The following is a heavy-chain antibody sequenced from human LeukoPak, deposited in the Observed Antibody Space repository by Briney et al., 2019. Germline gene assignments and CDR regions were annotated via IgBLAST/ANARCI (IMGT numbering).Heavy chain of an antibody. CDR1: GFTFSSYA. V-gene: IGHV3-30*07. J-gene: IGHJ4*02. CDR3: AKDSGSLPHDFDY. Sequence: GRSLRLSCAASGFTFSSYAMHWVRQAPGKGLEWVAVISYDGSNKYYADSVKGRFTISRDNSKNTLYLQMNSLRAEDTAVYYCAKDSGSLPHDFDYWGQGTLVTVSS. CDR2: ISYDGSNK. D-gene: IGHD1-26*01.